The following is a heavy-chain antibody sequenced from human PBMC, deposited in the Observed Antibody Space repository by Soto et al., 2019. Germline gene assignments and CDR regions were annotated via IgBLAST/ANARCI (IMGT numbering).Heavy chain of an antibody. V-gene: IGHV3-73*02. CDR2: IRSNGRT. Sequence: EVQLVESGGGLVQPGGSLELSCAASGFTFSASAMHWVRQASGKGLEWVGRIRSNGRTAYAASMQGRFTISRDDSKKTAYLRLNSVKTYDTAVYYCARLDCSGGSCYPYYFEHWGQGALVTVSA. CDR3: ARLDCSGGSCYPYYFEH. CDR1: GFTFSASA. J-gene: IGHJ4*02. D-gene: IGHD2-15*01.